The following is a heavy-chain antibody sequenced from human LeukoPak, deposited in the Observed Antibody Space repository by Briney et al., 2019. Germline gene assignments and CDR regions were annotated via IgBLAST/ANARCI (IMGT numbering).Heavy chain of an antibody. CDR1: GFTFSENW. V-gene: IGHV3-74*01. J-gene: IGHJ3*01. D-gene: IGHD6-13*01. Sequence: PGGSLRFSCVASGFTFSENWMHWLRQATGKGLAWVSHINRDGGLTNYADSVKGRFTISRDNARNTVYLQMSSLRVEDTAIYFCAREEHRLAEAGTSAFDLGGQGTLVTVSP. CDR2: INRDGGLT. CDR3: AREEHRLAEAGTSAFDL.